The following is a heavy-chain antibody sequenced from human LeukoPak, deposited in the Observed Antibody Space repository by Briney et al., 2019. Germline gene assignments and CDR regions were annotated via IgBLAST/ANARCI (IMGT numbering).Heavy chain of an antibody. CDR1: GYTFTGYY. J-gene: IGHJ5*02. CDR3: ARENSSGSYSP. CDR2: INPNSGGT. D-gene: IGHD3-10*01. Sequence: ASVKVSCKASGYTFTGYYMHWVRQAPGQGLERMGWINPNSGGTNYAQKFQGRVTMTRDTSISTAYMELSRLRSDDTAVYYGARENSSGSYSPWGQGTLVTVSS. V-gene: IGHV1-2*02.